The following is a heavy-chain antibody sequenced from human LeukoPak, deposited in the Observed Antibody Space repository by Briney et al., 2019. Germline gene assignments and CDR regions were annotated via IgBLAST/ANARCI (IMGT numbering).Heavy chain of an antibody. CDR2: INTDGSST. J-gene: IGHJ6*03. Sequence: GGSLRLSCAASGFTFSNYWMHWVRQAPGKGLVWVSRINTDGSSTTYANSVKGRFTISRDNAKNTLYLQMNSLRGEDTAVYFCARGMGSNYPYYYYYMDVWGKGTTVTV. V-gene: IGHV3-74*03. CDR1: GFTFSNYW. D-gene: IGHD3-10*01. CDR3: ARGMGSNYPYYYYYMDV.